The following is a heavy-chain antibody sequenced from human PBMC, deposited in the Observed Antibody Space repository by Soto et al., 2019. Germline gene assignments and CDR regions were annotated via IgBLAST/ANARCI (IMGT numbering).Heavy chain of an antibody. Sequence: HPGGSLRLSCAASGFTFSSYGMHWVRQAPGKGLEWVAVISYDGSNKYYADSVKGRFTISRDNSKNTLYLQMNSLRAEDTAVYYCARGGSAMGVRYYYGMDVWGQGTTVTVSS. D-gene: IGHD5-18*01. CDR1: GFTFSSYG. V-gene: IGHV3-30*03. J-gene: IGHJ6*02. CDR2: ISYDGSNK. CDR3: ARGGSAMGVRYYYGMDV.